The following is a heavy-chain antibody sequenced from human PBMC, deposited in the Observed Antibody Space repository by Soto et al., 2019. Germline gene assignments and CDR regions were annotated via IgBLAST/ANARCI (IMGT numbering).Heavy chain of an antibody. CDR3: ARDVVVVAAHRGAFDI. CDR2: ISSSSSTI. D-gene: IGHD2-15*01. V-gene: IGHV3-48*01. J-gene: IGHJ3*02. Sequence: GGSLRLSCAASGFTFSSYSMNWVRQAPGKGLEWVSYISSSSSTIYYADSVKGRFTISRDNAKNSLYLQMNSLRAEDTAVYYCARDVVVVAAHRGAFDIWGQGTMVTVSS. CDR1: GFTFSSYS.